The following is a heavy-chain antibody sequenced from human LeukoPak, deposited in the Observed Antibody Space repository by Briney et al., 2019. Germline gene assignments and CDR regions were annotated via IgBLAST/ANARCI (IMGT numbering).Heavy chain of an antibody. CDR2: ISWDGGST. J-gene: IGHJ4*02. V-gene: IGHV3-43D*03. D-gene: IGHD3-22*01. Sequence: GGSLRLSCAASGFTFDDYAMHWVRQAPGKGLKWVSLISWDGGSTYYADSVKGRFTISRDNSKNSLYLQMNSLRAEDTALYYCAKSLGYYDSSGLTPIDYWGPGTLVTVSS. CDR3: AKSLGYYDSSGLTPIDY. CDR1: GFTFDDYA.